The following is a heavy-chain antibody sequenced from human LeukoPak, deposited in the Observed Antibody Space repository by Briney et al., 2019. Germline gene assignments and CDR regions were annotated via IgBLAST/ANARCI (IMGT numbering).Heavy chain of an antibody. V-gene: IGHV3-64*02. CDR1: GFTLSSYD. J-gene: IGHJ4*02. CDR3: SRGHGDY. CDR2: IIIGGSP. Sequence: GGSLRLSCAASGFTLSSYDMSWIRQAPGKGPEYVSAIIIGGSPFYADSVEGRFTISRDNSKNTLYLQMGSLTAEDMAVYYCSRGHGDYWGQGTLVTVSS.